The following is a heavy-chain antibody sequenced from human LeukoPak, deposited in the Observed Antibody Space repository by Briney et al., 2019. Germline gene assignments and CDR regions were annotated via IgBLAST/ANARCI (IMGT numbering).Heavy chain of an antibody. V-gene: IGHV1-69*05. CDR1: GGTFSSYA. Sequence: GASVKVSCKASGGTFSSYAISWVRQAPGQGLEWMGGIIPIFGTANYAQKFQGRVTITTDESTSTAYMELSSLRSEDTAVYYCARVRGCSSTSCYTGSDYWGQGTLVTVSS. D-gene: IGHD2-2*02. CDR2: IIPIFGTA. J-gene: IGHJ4*02. CDR3: ARVRGCSSTSCYTGSDY.